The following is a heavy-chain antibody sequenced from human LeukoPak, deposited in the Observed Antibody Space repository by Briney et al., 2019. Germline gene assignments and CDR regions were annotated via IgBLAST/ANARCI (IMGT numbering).Heavy chain of an antibody. CDR1: GFTFSGYG. CDR3: AKDLSGGGWTPPEV. V-gene: IGHV3-30*18. J-gene: IGHJ4*02. Sequence: PGGSLRLSCAASGFTFSGYGMHWVRQAPGKGLEWITTISDDGGNKYYADSVKGRFTISRDNSKNTLNLQMNSLRIEDTAVYYCAKDLSGGGWTPPEVWGQGTLVTVSS. CDR2: ISDDGGNK. D-gene: IGHD3/OR15-3a*01.